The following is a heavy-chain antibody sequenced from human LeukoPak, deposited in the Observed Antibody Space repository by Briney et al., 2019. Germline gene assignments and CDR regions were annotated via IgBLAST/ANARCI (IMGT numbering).Heavy chain of an antibody. V-gene: IGHV3-21*01. CDR3: ARFTTPHYCYYYMDV. J-gene: IGHJ6*03. D-gene: IGHD3-3*01. CDR1: GFTFSSYS. Sequence: GGSLRLSCAASGFTFSSYSMNWVRQAPGKGLEWVTSISSSSSYIYYTDSVKGRFTISRDNAKNSLYLQMNSLRAEDTAVYYCARFTTPHYCYYYMDVWGKGTTVTVSS. CDR2: ISSSSSYI.